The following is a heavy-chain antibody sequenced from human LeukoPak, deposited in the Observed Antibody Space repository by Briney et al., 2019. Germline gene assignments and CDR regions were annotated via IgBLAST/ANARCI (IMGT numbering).Heavy chain of an antibody. CDR3: ARERGGYYFDY. J-gene: IGHJ4*02. CDR2: ISYDGSNK. Sequence: SGGSLRLSCAASGVTFSSYAMHWVRQAPGKGLEWVAVISYDGSNKYYADSVKGRFTISRDNSKNTLYLQMNSLRAEDTAVYYCARERGGYYFDYWGQGTLVTVSS. V-gene: IGHV3-30*04. D-gene: IGHD3-16*01. CDR1: GVTFSSYA.